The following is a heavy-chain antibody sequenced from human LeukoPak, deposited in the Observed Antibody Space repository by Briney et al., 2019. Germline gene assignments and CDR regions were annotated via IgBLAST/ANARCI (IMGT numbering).Heavy chain of an antibody. Sequence: PGGSLRLSCAASGFTFSSYWMHWVRQAPGKGLVWVSRINGDGSGTSYAASVKGRFTISRDNAKNTLYLQMNGLRVEDTAVYYCASGDAHAFDIWGQGTMVTVSS. V-gene: IGHV3-74*01. CDR3: ASGDAHAFDI. CDR1: GFTFSSYW. D-gene: IGHD3-10*01. J-gene: IGHJ3*02. CDR2: INGDGSGT.